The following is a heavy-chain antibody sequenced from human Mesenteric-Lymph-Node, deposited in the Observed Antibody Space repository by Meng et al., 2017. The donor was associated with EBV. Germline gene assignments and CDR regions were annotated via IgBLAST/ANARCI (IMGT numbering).Heavy chain of an antibody. CDR3: ARGNYNFGQNFDY. CDR1: GGSISGSPYY. V-gene: IGHV4-30-4*01. Sequence: QVQLQASGPGLVKPSQTLSLTCAVSGGSISGSPYYWSWIRQSPGKGLEWIGYSSGNTYYNPSLKSRVSISLDTSKNQFFLKLTSVTAADTAVYYCARGNYNFGQNFDYWGQGTLVTVSS. D-gene: IGHD1-1*01. CDR2: YSSGNT. J-gene: IGHJ4*02.